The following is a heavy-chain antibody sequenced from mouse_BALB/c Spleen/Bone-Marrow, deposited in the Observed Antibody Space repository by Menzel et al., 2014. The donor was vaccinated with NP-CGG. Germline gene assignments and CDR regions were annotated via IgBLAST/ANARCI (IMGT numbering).Heavy chain of an antibody. CDR2: XRNKANGYTT. CDR1: GFTFTDYY. V-gene: IGHV7-3*02. J-gene: IGHJ1*01. CDR3: ARDRXXXXXXXXXX. Sequence: EVMLVESGGGLVQPGGSLRLSCATSGFTFTDYYMSWVRXXPGKALEWLXXXRNKANGYTTEYSASVKGRFTISRDNSXXILYLQMNTLRAEXSATYYCARDRXXXXXXXXXXWGXGTXVTXSS.